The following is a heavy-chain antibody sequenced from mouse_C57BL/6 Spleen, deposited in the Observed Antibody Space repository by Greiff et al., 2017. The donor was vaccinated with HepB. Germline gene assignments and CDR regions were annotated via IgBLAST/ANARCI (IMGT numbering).Heavy chain of an antibody. D-gene: IGHD3-2*02. CDR1: GFNIKDYY. V-gene: IGHV14-1*01. Sequence: EVQLQESGAELVRPGASGKLSCTASGFNIKDYYMHWVKQRPEQGLGWIGRIDPEDGDTEYAPKFQGKATMTADTSSNTAYLQLSSLTSEDTAVYYCTFSGPWFAYWGQGTLVTVSA. CDR3: TFSGPWFAY. CDR2: IDPEDGDT. J-gene: IGHJ3*01.